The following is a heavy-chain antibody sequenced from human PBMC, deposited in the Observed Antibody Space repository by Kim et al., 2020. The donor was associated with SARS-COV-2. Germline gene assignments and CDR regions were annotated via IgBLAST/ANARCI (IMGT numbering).Heavy chain of an antibody. V-gene: IGHV3-30*18. J-gene: IGHJ6*02. Sequence: GGSLRLSCAASGFTFSSYGMHWVRQAPGKGLEWVAVISYDGSNKYYADSVKGRFTISRDNSKNTLYLQMNSLRAEDTAVYYCAKDSEYYYGSGSYYNSPNYYYYYGMDVWGQGTTVTVSS. D-gene: IGHD3-10*01. CDR1: GFTFSSYG. CDR2: ISYDGSNK. CDR3: AKDSEYYYGSGSYYNSPNYYYYYGMDV.